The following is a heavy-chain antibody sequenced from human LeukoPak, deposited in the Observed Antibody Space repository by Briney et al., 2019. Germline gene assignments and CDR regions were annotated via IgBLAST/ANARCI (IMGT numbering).Heavy chain of an antibody. CDR2: IIPILGIA. D-gene: IGHD5/OR15-5a*01. J-gene: IGHJ6*02. CDR3: ARGVSERAYYYYGMDV. CDR1: GGTFSSYA. Sequence: SVKVSCKASGGTFSSYAISWVRQAPGQGLEWMGRIIPILGIANYAQKFQGRVTITADKSTSTAYMELSGLRSEDTAAYYCARGVSERAYYYYGMDVWGQGTTVTVSS. V-gene: IGHV1-69*04.